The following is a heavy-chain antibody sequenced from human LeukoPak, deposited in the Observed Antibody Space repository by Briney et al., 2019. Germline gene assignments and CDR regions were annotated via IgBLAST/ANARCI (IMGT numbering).Heavy chain of an antibody. D-gene: IGHD6-19*01. CDR3: AKDFEQIVAGIDY. V-gene: IGHV3-30*04. CDR2: ISYDGSNK. J-gene: IGHJ4*02. Sequence: GGSLRLSCAASGFTFSSYAMHWVRQAPGKGLEWVAVISYDGSNKYYADSVKGRFTISRDNSKNTLYLQMNSLRAEDTAVYYCAKDFEQIVAGIDYWGQGTLVTVSS. CDR1: GFTFSSYA.